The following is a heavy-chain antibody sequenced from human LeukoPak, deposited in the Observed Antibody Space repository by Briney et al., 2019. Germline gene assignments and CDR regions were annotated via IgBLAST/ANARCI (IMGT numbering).Heavy chain of an antibody. CDR2: IYYSGST. V-gene: IGHV4-39*07. CDR1: GGSISSSSYY. CDR3: SREPRRGGWFDP. J-gene: IGHJ5*02. Sequence: SSETLSLTCTVSGGSISSSSYYWGWIRQPPGKGLEWIGSIYYSGSTYYNPSLKSRVTLSVDTSKKQFSLKLASVTAADTAIYYCSREPRRGGWFDPWGQGILVTVSS.